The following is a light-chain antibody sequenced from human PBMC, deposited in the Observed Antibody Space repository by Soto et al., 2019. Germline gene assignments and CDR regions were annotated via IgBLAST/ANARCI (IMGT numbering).Light chain of an antibody. CDR3: QQSYMDPIT. CDR2: DAS. Sequence: DIQITQSHSSLSASVGNRVTITCRASQSISTYLNWYQKKPGKAPNLLIYDASRLQSGVPSRFSGSGGGTDFTLSISSVQPEDFATYFCQQSYMDPITFGQGTRLEIK. V-gene: IGKV1-39*01. J-gene: IGKJ5*01. CDR1: QSISTY.